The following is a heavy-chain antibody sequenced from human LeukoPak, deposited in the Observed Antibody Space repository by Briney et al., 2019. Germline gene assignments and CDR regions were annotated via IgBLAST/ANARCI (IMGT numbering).Heavy chain of an antibody. D-gene: IGHD3-16*01. J-gene: IGHJ4*02. V-gene: IGHV3-23*01. CDR2: ISGSGTTT. Sequence: GGSLRLSCSASGFNFRSYGMSWVRQAPGKGLEWVSTISGSGTTTHYAESVKGRFTISRDNSENMVFLQMSSLRVEDTAMYYCVRLRSADYWSQGTLVTVSS. CDR1: GFNFRSYG. CDR3: VRLRSADY.